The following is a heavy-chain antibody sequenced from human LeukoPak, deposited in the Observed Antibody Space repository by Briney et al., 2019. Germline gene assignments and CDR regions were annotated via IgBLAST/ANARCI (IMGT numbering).Heavy chain of an antibody. CDR1: GFTFSSYG. D-gene: IGHD1-1*01. Sequence: PGRSLRLSCAASGFTFSSYGMHWVRQAPGKGLEWMAVISYDGSNKYYADSVKGRFTISRDNSKNTLYLQMNSLRAEDTAVYYCAKEAGKRKNWFDPWGQGTLVTVSS. J-gene: IGHJ5*02. V-gene: IGHV3-30*18. CDR3: AKEAGKRKNWFDP. CDR2: ISYDGSNK.